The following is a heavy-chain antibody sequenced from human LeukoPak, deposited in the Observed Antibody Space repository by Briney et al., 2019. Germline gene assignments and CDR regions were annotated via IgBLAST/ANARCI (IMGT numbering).Heavy chain of an antibody. CDR1: GFTFSSYS. D-gene: IGHD3-10*01. J-gene: IGHJ4*01. CDR3: ARDRGYSTFDY. Sequence: GGSLRLSCAASGFTFSSYSMNWVRQAPGKGLEWVSSISSSSSYIYYADSVKGRFTISRDNAKNSLFLQMNSLRGEDSAVYYCARDRGYSTFDYWGQGTQVTVSS. CDR2: ISSSSSYI. V-gene: IGHV3-21*01.